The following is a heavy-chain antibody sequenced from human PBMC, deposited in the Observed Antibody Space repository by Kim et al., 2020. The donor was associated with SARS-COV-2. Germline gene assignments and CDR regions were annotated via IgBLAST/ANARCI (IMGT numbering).Heavy chain of an antibody. CDR2: INTNTGNP. CDR3: ARGGIAAAGTAMNYYYYYGMDV. J-gene: IGHJ6*02. CDR1: GYTFTSYA. V-gene: IGHV7-4-1*02. D-gene: IGHD6-13*01. Sequence: ASVKVSCKASGYTFTSYAMNWVRQAPGQGLDWMGWINTNTGNPTYAQGFTGRFVFSLDTSVSTAYLQISSLKAEDTAVYYCARGGIAAAGTAMNYYYYYGMDVWGHGATVTVSS.